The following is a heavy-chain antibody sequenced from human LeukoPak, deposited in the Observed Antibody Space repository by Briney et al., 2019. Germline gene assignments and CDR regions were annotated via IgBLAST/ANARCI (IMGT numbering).Heavy chain of an antibody. J-gene: IGHJ4*02. CDR2: ISGSGTNT. D-gene: IGHD4/OR15-4a*01. CDR1: GFTFSSYA. V-gene: IGHV3-23*01. CDR3: ARRAGAYSHPYDY. Sequence: GGSLRLSCAASGFTFSSYAMSWVRQAPGKGLEWVSAISGSGTNTHYSDSVKGRFTISRDNSKNTLYLQMSRLRAEDTAVYYCARRAGAYSHPYDYWGQGTLVTVSS.